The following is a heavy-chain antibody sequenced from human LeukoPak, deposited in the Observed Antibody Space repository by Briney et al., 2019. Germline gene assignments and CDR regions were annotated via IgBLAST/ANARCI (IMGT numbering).Heavy chain of an antibody. CDR2: IIPIFGTA. Sequence: SVKVSCKASGGTFSSYAISWVRQAPGQGLEWMGGIIPIFGTANYAQKFQGRVTITADESTSTAYMELSSLRSEDTAVYYCARGHQIYYDFWSGYYTDYWGQGTLVTVSS. CDR3: ARGHQIYYDFWSGYYTDY. D-gene: IGHD3-3*01. J-gene: IGHJ4*02. CDR1: GGTFSSYA. V-gene: IGHV1-69*13.